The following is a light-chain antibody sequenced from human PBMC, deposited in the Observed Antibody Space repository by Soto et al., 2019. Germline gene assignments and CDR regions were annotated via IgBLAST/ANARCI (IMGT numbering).Light chain of an antibody. CDR1: QDIRSS. CDR3: QQDSSWPLT. Sequence: EIVMTQSPATLSVSPGERVTLSCRASQDIRSSLAWYQQKPGQAPRLLIYGASIRATGVPATFSGSGSGTEFTLSISSLQSEHLGVYYCQQDSSWPLTFGGGTKVDNK. J-gene: IGKJ4*01. V-gene: IGKV3-15*01. CDR2: GAS.